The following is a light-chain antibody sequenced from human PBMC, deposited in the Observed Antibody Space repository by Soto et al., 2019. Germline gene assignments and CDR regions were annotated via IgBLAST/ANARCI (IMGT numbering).Light chain of an antibody. CDR1: QSISNS. CDR3: QQYNNWPPRT. Sequence: EIVMTQSPASLSVSPGKTATLSCRASQSISNSLAWYQQKPRQAPSLLIYGASTRATGIPAKFSGSGSGTDFTPTISSLLSEDSALYYCQQYNNWPPRTFGQGTKLEIK. V-gene: IGKV3-15*01. J-gene: IGKJ2*01. CDR2: GAS.